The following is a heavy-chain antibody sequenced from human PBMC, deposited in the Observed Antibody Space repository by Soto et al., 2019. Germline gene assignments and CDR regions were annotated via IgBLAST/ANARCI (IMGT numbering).Heavy chain of an antibody. J-gene: IGHJ4*02. CDR1: GYTFTSYD. CDR3: ARSVGGSNVNFDY. V-gene: IGHV1-8*01. Sequence: QVQLVQSGAEVRTPGASVKVSCKASGYTFTSYDINWVRQATGQGPEWMGWMNPDSGNTGYVQKFQGRVXXTXNIXISTAYMELSSLRSEDTAVYYCARSVGGSNVNFDYWGQGTLVTVSS. CDR2: MNPDSGNT. D-gene: IGHD3-10*01.